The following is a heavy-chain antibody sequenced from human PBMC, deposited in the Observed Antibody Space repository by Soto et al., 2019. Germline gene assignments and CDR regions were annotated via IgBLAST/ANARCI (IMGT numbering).Heavy chain of an antibody. Sequence: QVQLVQSGAEVRKPGASVKVSCKASGYTFSSFDINWVRQAAGHGVEWMGWMTPNSGHTGYAQKFQGRVTMTRNTSPSTAYMQLSSLKPADTAVYSCASRGEEDSGWGRYGSMEVWCRGTTVIVSS. V-gene: IGHV1-8*01. CDR1: GYTFSSFD. D-gene: IGHD3-10*01. J-gene: IGHJ6*03. CDR3: ASRGEEDSGWGRYGSMEV. CDR2: MTPNSGHT.